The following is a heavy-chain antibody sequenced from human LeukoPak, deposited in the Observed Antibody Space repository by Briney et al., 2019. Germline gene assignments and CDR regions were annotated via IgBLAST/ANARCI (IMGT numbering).Heavy chain of an antibody. J-gene: IGHJ4*02. CDR2: FDPEDGET. CDR3: ATPPHYYGSGSYPFDY. Sequence: GSVKVSCKVSGYTLSELLMHWVRQAPGKGLGWVGGFDPEDGETNYTQTFQGRGTMTEDTPTDTAYMALSSLRSEDTAVYYCATPPHYYGSGSYPFDYWGQGTLVTGSS. D-gene: IGHD3-10*01. CDR1: GYTLSELL. V-gene: IGHV1-24*01.